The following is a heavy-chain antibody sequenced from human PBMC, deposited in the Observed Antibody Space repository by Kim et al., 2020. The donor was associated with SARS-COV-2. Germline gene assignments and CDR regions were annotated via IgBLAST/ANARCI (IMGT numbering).Heavy chain of an antibody. CDR2: IKQDGSEK. CDR3: ARRGGILVAGMGNFDY. V-gene: IGHV3-7*01. J-gene: IGHJ4*02. Sequence: GGSLRLSCAVSGFTFSSYWMTWVRQAPGKGLEWVASIKQDGSEKYCVDSVKGRFTISRDNAKNSLYLQMNSLRAEDTAVYYCARRGGILVAGMGNFDYWGQGTLATVSS. D-gene: IGHD6-19*01. CDR1: GFTFSSYW.